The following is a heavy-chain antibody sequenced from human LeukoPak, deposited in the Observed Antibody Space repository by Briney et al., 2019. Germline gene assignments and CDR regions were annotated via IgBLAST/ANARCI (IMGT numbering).Heavy chain of an antibody. D-gene: IGHD4/OR15-4a*01. V-gene: IGHV3-23*01. CDR2: ISGSGDRI. Sequence: GGSLRLSCAASGLTFNNYAANWARQARGGGREWVSAISGSGDRIFYAVSVKGRFTIPRDNSKNSLYLQMNSLRVEDTAVYYCARDNEYSTGDNWCDSFDHWGQGTLVTVSS. J-gene: IGHJ4*02. CDR1: GLTFNNYA. CDR3: ARDNEYSTGDNWCDSFDH.